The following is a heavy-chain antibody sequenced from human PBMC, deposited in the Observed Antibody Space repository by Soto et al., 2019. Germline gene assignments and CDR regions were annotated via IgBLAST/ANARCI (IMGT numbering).Heavy chain of an antibody. Sequence: GGSLRLSCEASGFTFSSSWMHWVRQAPGKGLVWVSRISIGGSETYYADSVKGRFTISRDNARNTLYLQMDSLRAEDTAVYFCVRGYTGYGNFDYWRQGTLVPVSS. CDR2: ISIGGSET. J-gene: IGHJ4*02. CDR3: VRGYTGYGNFDY. CDR1: GFTFSSSW. D-gene: IGHD5-12*01. V-gene: IGHV3-74*01.